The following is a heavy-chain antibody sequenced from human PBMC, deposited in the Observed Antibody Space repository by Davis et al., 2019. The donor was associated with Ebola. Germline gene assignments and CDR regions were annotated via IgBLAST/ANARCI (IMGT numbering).Heavy chain of an antibody. J-gene: IGHJ6*03. CDR1: GGTFSSYS. D-gene: IGHD3-10*01. Sequence: ASVKVSCKAPGGTFSSYSIIWVRQAPGQGLEWMGIINPSGGSTSYAQKFQGRVTMTRDTSTSTVYMELSSLRSEDTAVYYCARDYYGSGGGYYYYYYMDVWGKGTTVTVSS. CDR2: INPSGGST. V-gene: IGHV1-46*01. CDR3: ARDYYGSGGGYYYYYYMDV.